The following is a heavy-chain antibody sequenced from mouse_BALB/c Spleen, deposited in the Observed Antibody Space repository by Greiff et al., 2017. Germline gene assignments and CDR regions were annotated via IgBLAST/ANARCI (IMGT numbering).Heavy chain of an antibody. CDR1: GDSITSGY. D-gene: IGHD2-4*01. CDR2: ISYSGST. CDR3: ARYIYYDYDAYYYAMDY. Sequence: EVKLEESGPSLVKPSQTLSLTCSVTGDSITSGYWNWIRKFPGNKLEYMGYISYSGSTYYNPSLKSRISITRDTSKNQYYLQLNSVTTEDTATYYFARYIYYDYDAYYYAMDYWGQGTSVTVSS. J-gene: IGHJ4*01. V-gene: IGHV3-8*02.